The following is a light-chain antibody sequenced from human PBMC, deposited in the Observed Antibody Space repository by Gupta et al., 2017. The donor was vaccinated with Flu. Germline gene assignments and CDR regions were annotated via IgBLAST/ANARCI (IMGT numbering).Light chain of an antibody. CDR2: LVS. Sequence: DVVMTQSPLSLPVTLGQPASISCRSSQSLVYSDGNTVLHWFQQRPGQAPRRLIYLVSHRESGVPDRFSGSGSGTEFTLNISRVEAEDVGIYFCMQGANGPLAFGQGTKVEI. CDR1: QSLVYSDGNTV. J-gene: IGKJ1*01. CDR3: MQGANGPLA. V-gene: IGKV2-30*01.